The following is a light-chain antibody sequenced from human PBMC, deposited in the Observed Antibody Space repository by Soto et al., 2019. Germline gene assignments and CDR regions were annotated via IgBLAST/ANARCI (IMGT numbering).Light chain of an antibody. CDR2: EVS. Sequence: QSGLTQPASVSGSPGQSITISCTGTSGDVGGYYYVSWYQQLPGKAPKLMISEVSNRPSGVSNRFSGSKSGNTASLTISGLQAEDEADYYCSSYTTTNTLVFGGGTKLTVL. J-gene: IGLJ3*02. CDR3: SSYTTTNTLV. V-gene: IGLV2-14*01. CDR1: SGDVGGYYY.